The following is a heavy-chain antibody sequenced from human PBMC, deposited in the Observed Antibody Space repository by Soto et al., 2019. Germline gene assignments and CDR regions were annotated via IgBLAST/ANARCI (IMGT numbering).Heavy chain of an antibody. V-gene: IGHV4-34*02. Sequence: QVALQQWGAGLLKPSQTLSLTCAVYGESFNDYFWTWIRQSPGGGLEWLAEFHHTGTSYYNPSLKSRLAVSVDTSRNQFSLNLTSLTAADTATYYCARRKDSSRYFYRMDVWGQGTTVVVSS. D-gene: IGHD6-13*01. CDR3: ARRKDSSRYFYRMDV. J-gene: IGHJ6*02. CDR2: FHHTGTS. CDR1: GESFNDYF.